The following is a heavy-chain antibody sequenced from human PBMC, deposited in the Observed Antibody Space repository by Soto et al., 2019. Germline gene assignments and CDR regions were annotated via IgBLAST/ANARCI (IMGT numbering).Heavy chain of an antibody. D-gene: IGHD2-15*01. V-gene: IGHV1-69*12. J-gene: IGHJ3*02. CDR3: AGEGYCSGASCFLDI. Sequence: QVQLVQSWAEVKKPGSSVKVSYKASGGTFSSYAIGWVRQAPGQGLAWMGGIIPIFGTAKYAQKFQGRVTMTADESTSTAYMELSSLRSEDTAVYYCAGEGYCSGASCFLDIWGQGTMVTVSS. CDR2: IIPIFGTA. CDR1: GGTFSSYA.